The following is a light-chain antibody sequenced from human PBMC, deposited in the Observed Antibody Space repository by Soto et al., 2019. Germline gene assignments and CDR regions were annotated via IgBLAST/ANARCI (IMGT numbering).Light chain of an antibody. Sequence: EIVMTQSPATLSVSPWEIATLSCRASQSVSSSLAWYQQRPGQAPRLVIYGASSRATGIPDRFSGSGSGTDFPLPTSRLEPEDFAVYSCQQYGSSSWTFGQGPKVE. CDR3: QQYGSSSWT. J-gene: IGKJ1*01. CDR1: QSVSSS. V-gene: IGKV3-20*01. CDR2: GAS.